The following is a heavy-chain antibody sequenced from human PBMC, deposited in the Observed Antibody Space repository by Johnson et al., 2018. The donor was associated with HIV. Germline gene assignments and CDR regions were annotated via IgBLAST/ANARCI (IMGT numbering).Heavy chain of an antibody. J-gene: IGHJ3*02. CDR1: GFTFSTNW. CDR2: INSDGSST. CDR3: ARDQSEVDAFDI. Sequence: VQLVESGGDLVQPGGSLRLSCVGSGFTFSTNWMHWVRQAPGKGLVWVSRINSDGSSTSYADSVKGRFTISRDNAKNTLYLQMNSLRAEDTAVYYCARDQSEVDAFDIWGQGTMVTVSS. V-gene: IGHV3-74*01.